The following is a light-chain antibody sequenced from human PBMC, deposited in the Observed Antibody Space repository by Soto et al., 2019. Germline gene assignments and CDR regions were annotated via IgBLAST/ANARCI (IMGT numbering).Light chain of an antibody. J-gene: IGKJ1*01. CDR3: HQRNSWPRT. CDR1: LTVSSK. V-gene: IGKV3-11*01. CDR2: DTS. Sequence: EIALTQSPATLSPSPGSTLTFSCRASLTVSSKLAWYQHKPGQAPRLLIYDTSNRATGIPARFSGSGSGTDFTLTISSLEPEDFAVYYCHQRNSWPRTFGQGTKVDIK.